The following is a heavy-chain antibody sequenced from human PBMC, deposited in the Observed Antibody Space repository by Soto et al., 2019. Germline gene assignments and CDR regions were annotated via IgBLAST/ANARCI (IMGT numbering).Heavy chain of an antibody. CDR2: ISAYNGNT. CDR3: ARGGVLWFGVLSVDFDY. J-gene: IGHJ4*02. D-gene: IGHD3-10*01. Sequence: QGLEWMGWISAYNGNTNYAQKLQGRVTMTTDTSTSTAYMELRSLRPDDTAVYYCARGGVLWFGVLSVDFDYWGQGTLVTVSS. V-gene: IGHV1-18*01.